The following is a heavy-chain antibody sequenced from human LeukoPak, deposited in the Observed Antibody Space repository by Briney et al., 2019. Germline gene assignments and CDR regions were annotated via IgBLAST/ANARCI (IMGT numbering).Heavy chain of an antibody. CDR1: GGSISSSSYY. Sequence: SETLSLTCTVSGGSISSSSYYWGWIRQPPGKGLEWIGSIYYSGSTYYNPSLKSRVTISVDTSKNQFSLKLSSVTAADPAVYYCARISAAAGIYYFDYWGQGTLVTVSS. CDR2: IYYSGST. D-gene: IGHD6-13*01. J-gene: IGHJ4*02. V-gene: IGHV4-39*01. CDR3: ARISAAAGIYYFDY.